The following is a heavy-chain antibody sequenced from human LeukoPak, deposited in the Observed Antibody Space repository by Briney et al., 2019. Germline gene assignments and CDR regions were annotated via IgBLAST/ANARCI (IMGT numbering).Heavy chain of an antibody. CDR3: ASYSRPLY. V-gene: IGHV1-2*02. J-gene: IGHJ4*02. CDR2: INPNSGDT. D-gene: IGHD1-26*01. Sequence: ASVKVSCKASGYTFTGYYLHWVRQAPGQGPEWMGWINPNSGDTNYAQKFQGRVTMTSDTSITTAYMELNTLRSDDTAVYYCASYSRPLYWGQGTLVTVSS. CDR1: GYTFTGYY.